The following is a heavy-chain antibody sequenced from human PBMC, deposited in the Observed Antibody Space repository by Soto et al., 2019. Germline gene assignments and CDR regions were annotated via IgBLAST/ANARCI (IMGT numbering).Heavy chain of an antibody. J-gene: IGHJ6*02. CDR2: ISGSGGST. D-gene: IGHD3-3*01. CDR1: GFTFSSYA. V-gene: IGHV3-23*01. CDR3: AKDHITIFGVVILVARYGMDV. Sequence: GGSLRLSCAASGFTFSSYAMSWVRQAPGKGLEWVSAISGSGGSTYYADSVKGRFTISRDNSKNTLYLQMNSLRAEDTAVYYCAKDHITIFGVVILVARYGMDVWGQGTTVTVSS.